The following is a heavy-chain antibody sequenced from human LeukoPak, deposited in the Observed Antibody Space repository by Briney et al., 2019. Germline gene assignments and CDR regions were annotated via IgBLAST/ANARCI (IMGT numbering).Heavy chain of an antibody. J-gene: IGHJ4*02. CDR3: ARDRRASGDRTFDY. CDR2: ISAYNGNT. D-gene: IGHD4-17*01. V-gene: IGHV1-18*01. CDR1: SYTFTSYG. Sequence: ASVKVSCKASSYTFTSYGISWVRQAPGQGLEWMGWISAYNGNTNYAQKLQGRVTMTTDTSTSTDYMELRSLRSDDTAVYYCARDRRASGDRTFDYWGQGTLVTVSS.